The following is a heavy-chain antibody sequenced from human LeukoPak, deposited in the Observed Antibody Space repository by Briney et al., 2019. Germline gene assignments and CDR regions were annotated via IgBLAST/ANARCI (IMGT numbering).Heavy chain of an antibody. D-gene: IGHD3-10*01. Sequence: ASVTVSCKSSGGTFINFPISWVRQAPGQGLEWLGGIIPFLDTTNYAHKFQGRVKITADKSTSTAYLELRSLRSEDTAIYYCARASELGEWFGDLLYIWGQGTTVTVSS. CDR3: ARASELGEWFGDLLYI. CDR2: IIPFLDTT. CDR1: GGTFINFP. V-gene: IGHV1-69*10. J-gene: IGHJ6*02.